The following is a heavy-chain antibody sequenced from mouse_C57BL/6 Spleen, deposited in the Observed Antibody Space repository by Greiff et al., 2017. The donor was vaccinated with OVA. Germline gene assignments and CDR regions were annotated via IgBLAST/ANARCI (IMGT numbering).Heavy chain of an antibody. J-gene: IGHJ4*01. V-gene: IGHV1-53*01. CDR2: INPSNGGT. CDR1: GYTFTSYW. D-gene: IGHD2-13*01. Sequence: QVQLQQPGTELVKPGASVKLSCKASGYTFTSYWMHWVKQRPGQGLEWIGNINPSNGGTNYNEKFKSKATLTVDKSSSTAYMQLSSLTSEDSAVDYCARLAFGDYLGYAMDYWGQGTSVTVSS. CDR3: ARLAFGDYLGYAMDY.